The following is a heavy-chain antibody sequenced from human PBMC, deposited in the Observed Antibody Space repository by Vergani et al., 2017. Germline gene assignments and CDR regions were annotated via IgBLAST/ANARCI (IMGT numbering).Heavy chain of an antibody. CDR3: AKDRGYCSSTTCLCALDG. CDR2: ISDTGSVT. Sequence: EVNLLESGGGLVQPGGSVRLSCEDSGFTFSSFAMSWVRQAPGKGLEWVAAISDTGSVTYHADSVKGLFTISSDNSKNTLYLQMDNLRAEDTATYYCAKDRGYCSSTTCLCALDGWGQGTLVTVSS. V-gene: IGHV3-23*01. CDR1: GFTFSSFA. D-gene: IGHD2-2*01. J-gene: IGHJ4*02.